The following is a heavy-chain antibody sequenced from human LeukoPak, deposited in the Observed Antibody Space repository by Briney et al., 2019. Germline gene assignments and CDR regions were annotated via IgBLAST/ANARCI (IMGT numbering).Heavy chain of an antibody. V-gene: IGHV1-18*01. Sequence: ASVKVSCKASGYTFTSYGISWVRQAPGQGLEWMGWISAYNGSTNYEQKLQGRVTMTTDTSTSTAYMGLRSLRSDDTAVYYCARLLPLLNWFDPWGQGTLVTVSS. D-gene: IGHD1-26*01. J-gene: IGHJ5*02. CDR1: GYTFTSYG. CDR2: ISAYNGST. CDR3: ARLLPLLNWFDP.